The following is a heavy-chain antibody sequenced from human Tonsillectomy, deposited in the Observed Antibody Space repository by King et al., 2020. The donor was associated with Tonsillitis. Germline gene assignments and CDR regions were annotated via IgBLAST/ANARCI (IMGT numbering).Heavy chain of an antibody. CDR3: ARDQGGYCTHGVCSPFDY. J-gene: IGHJ4*02. CDR1: GFTFSSYA. CDR2: ISYDGSNK. D-gene: IGHD2-8*01. Sequence: VQLVQSGGGVVQPGRSLRLSCAASGFTFSSYAMHWVRQAPGKGLEWVAVISYDGSNKYYADSVKGRFTISRDNSKNTLYLQMNSLRPKDTAVYYCARDQGGYCTHGVCSPFDYWGQGTLVTVSS. V-gene: IGHV3-30*04.